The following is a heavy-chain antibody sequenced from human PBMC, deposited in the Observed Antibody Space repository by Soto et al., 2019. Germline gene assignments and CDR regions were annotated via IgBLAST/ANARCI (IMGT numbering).Heavy chain of an antibody. CDR3: ARDHDYGIYYYYGLGV. CDR2: ISYDGNKK. V-gene: IGHV3-30-3*01. J-gene: IGHJ6*02. Sequence: QVQLVESGGGVVQPGRSLRLSCAASGFTFSNYAMHWVRQAPGKGLEWVAVISYDGNKKYYADSVKGRFTISRDNSKNALYLQMNSLRTADTAVYYCARDHDYGIYYYYGLGVWGQGTTVTVSS. CDR1: GFTFSNYA. D-gene: IGHD3-16*01.